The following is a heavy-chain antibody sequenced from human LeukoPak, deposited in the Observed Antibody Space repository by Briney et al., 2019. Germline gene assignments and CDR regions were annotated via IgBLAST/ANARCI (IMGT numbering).Heavy chain of an antibody. CDR3: ARSQVKEGDGYNPRNPVDY. D-gene: IGHD5-24*01. J-gene: IGHJ4*02. CDR2: INHSGST. V-gene: IGHV4-34*01. Sequence: TSETLSLTCAVYGGSFSGYYWSWIRQPPGKGLEWIGEINHSGSTNYNPSLKGRVTISVDTSKNQFSLKLSSVTAADTAVYYCARSQVKEGDGYNPRNPVDYWGQGTLVTVSS. CDR1: GGSFSGYY.